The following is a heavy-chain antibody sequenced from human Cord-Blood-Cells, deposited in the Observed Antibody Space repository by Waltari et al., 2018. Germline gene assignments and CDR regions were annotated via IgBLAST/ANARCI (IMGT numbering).Heavy chain of an antibody. D-gene: IGHD2-15*01. J-gene: IGHJ6*03. CDR1: GFSLSTSGVG. Sequence: QITLKESGPTLVTPTQTPTLTCPVSGFSLSTSGVGVGWIRQPPCKALEWLALISWNDDKRYSPSLKSRLTITKDTSKNQVVLTMTNMDPVDTATYYCAHTLQGSCPYYYYYYMDVWGKGTTVTVSS. CDR3: AHTLQGSCPYYYYYYMDV. V-gene: IGHV2-5*01. CDR2: ISWNDDK.